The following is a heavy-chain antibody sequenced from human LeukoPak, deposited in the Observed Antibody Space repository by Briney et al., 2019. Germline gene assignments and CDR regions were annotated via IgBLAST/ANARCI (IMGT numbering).Heavy chain of an antibody. Sequence: GESLKISCKGSGYSFTSYWIGWVRQMPGKGLEWMGIIYPGDSDTRYSPSFQGQVTISADKSISTAYLQWSSLKASDTAMYYYARQSRDGYNYLPHAFDIWGQGTMVTVSS. CDR1: GYSFTSYW. D-gene: IGHD5-24*01. V-gene: IGHV5-51*01. CDR3: ARQSRDGYNYLPHAFDI. CDR2: IYPGDSDT. J-gene: IGHJ3*02.